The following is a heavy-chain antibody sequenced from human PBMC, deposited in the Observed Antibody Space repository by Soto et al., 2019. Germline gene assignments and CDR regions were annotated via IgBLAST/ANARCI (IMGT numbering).Heavy chain of an antibody. CDR3: ARAMAAAGSVDY. Sequence: GGSLRLSCAASGSTFSDYYMSWIRQAPGKGLEWVSYISSSSSYTNYADSVKGRFTISRDNAKNSLYLQMNSLRAEDTAVYYCARAMAAAGSVDYWGQGTLVTVSS. V-gene: IGHV3-11*06. CDR1: GSTFSDYY. D-gene: IGHD6-13*01. J-gene: IGHJ4*02. CDR2: ISSSSSYT.